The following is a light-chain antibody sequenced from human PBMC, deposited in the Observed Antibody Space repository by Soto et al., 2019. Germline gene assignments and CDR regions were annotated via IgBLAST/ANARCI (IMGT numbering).Light chain of an antibody. Sequence: DIQMTQSPSTLSASVGDRVTITCRASQSISSWLAWYQQKPGKAPKLLIYDASSLESGVPSRFSGSGSGTEIPPTISSLQPDDFATYYCQQYNSYPFTFGPGTKVDIK. J-gene: IGKJ3*01. V-gene: IGKV1-5*01. CDR2: DAS. CDR1: QSISSW. CDR3: QQYNSYPFT.